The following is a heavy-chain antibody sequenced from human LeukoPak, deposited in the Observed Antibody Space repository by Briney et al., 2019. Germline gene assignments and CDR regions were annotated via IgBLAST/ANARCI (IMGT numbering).Heavy chain of an antibody. D-gene: IGHD5-24*01. CDR3: ASRRGRYDY. J-gene: IGHJ4*02. Sequence: SETLSLTCTISGGSISSGSYYWSWLRPPAGKGLEWFGRTSTSGSTNYNPSLESRVTIPVDTSKNQFSLKLSSLTAADTAVCYCASRRGRYDYWGQGTLVTVSS. V-gene: IGHV4-61*02. CDR2: TSTSGST. CDR1: GGSISSGSYY.